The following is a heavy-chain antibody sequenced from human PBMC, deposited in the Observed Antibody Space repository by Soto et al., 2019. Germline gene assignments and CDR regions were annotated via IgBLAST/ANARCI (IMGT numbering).Heavy chain of an antibody. D-gene: IGHD2-2*01. Sequence: QVQLQESGPRLVKPSQTLSLTCTVSVASLHIGGYYWAWIRQHPGKGLEWIGYIYYTGRTYYNPSLESRVSMSVDRSRNQFSLNLSSVTVADTAVYFCARDGTSSTNWFDPWGQGTLVTVSS. CDR1: VASLHIGGYY. CDR2: IYYTGRT. J-gene: IGHJ5*02. V-gene: IGHV4-31*03. CDR3: ARDGTSSTNWFDP.